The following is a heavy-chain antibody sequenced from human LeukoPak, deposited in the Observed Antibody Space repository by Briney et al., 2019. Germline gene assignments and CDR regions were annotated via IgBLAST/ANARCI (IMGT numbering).Heavy chain of an antibody. CDR2: INPNSGGT. Sequence: ASVKVSCKASGYTFTGYYMHWVRQAPGQGLEWMGWINPNSGGTNYAQKLQGRVTMTTDTSTSTAYMELRSLRSDDTAVYYCARDGPGGYYYDSSGYNDYWGQGTLVTVSS. V-gene: IGHV1-2*02. D-gene: IGHD3-22*01. J-gene: IGHJ4*02. CDR3: ARDGPGGYYYDSSGYNDY. CDR1: GYTFTGYY.